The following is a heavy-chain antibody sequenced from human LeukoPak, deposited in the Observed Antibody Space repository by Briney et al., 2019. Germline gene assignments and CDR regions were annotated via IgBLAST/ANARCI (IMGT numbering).Heavy chain of an antibody. V-gene: IGHV4-59*01. CDR3: ARSDLYSGSYYGVLYFNY. Sequence: SETLSLTCIVAGASTSSYYWSWIRQPPGGGREWIAYISYSGSTDYNPSLKSRVTISIDTSNNRFSLRLSSVTAADTAVYYCARSDLYSGSYYGVLYFNYWGQGTPVTVSS. J-gene: IGHJ4*02. CDR1: GASTSSYY. CDR2: ISYSGST. D-gene: IGHD3-22*01.